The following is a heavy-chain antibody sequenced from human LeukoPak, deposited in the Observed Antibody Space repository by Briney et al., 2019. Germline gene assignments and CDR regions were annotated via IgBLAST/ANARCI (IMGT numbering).Heavy chain of an antibody. Sequence: GESLKISCKGSGYSFTSYWIGWVRQMPGKGLEWMGIIYPGDSDTRYSPSFQGQVTISADKSISTAYLQWSSLKASDTAMYYCARGSDYGDYAGAFDIWGQGTMVTVSS. D-gene: IGHD4-17*01. V-gene: IGHV5-51*01. CDR1: GYSFTSYW. J-gene: IGHJ3*02. CDR3: ARGSDYGDYAGAFDI. CDR2: IYPGDSDT.